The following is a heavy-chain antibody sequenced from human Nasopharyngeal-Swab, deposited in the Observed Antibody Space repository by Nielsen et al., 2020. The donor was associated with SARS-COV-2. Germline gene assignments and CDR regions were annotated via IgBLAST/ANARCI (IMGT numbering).Heavy chain of an antibody. CDR2: IYSSGGT. CDR1: GFTVNSNF. V-gene: IGHV3-66*03. CDR3: ARDGYSYDDAFDI. Sequence: GGSLRLSCAASGFTVNSNFMTWVRQAPGKGLEWVSLIYSSGGTHYADSVKGRFTIPRDNSNNTLYLQMNSLRPDDTAVYYCARDGYSYDDAFDIWGQGTLVTVSS. J-gene: IGHJ3*02. D-gene: IGHD5-18*01.